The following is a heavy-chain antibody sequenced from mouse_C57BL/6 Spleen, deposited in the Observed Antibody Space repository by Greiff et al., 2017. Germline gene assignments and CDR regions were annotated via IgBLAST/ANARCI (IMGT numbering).Heavy chain of an antibody. V-gene: IGHV1-18*01. CDR1: GYTFTDYN. CDR2: INPNNGGT. J-gene: IGHJ3*01. D-gene: IGHD3-2*02. Sequence: VQLKESGPELVKPGASVKIPCKASGYTFTDYNMDWVKQSHGKSLEWIGDINPNNGGTIYNQKFKGKATLTVDKSSSTAYMELRSLTPEDTAVYYCAIQKTAQAGWFAYWGQGTLVTVSA. CDR3: AIQKTAQAGWFAY.